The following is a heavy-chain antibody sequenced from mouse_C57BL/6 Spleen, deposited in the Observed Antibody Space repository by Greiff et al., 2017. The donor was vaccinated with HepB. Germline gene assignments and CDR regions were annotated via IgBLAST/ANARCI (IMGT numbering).Heavy chain of an antibody. CDR1: GYTFTSYW. CDR2: ITPSNGGT. J-gene: IGHJ2*01. D-gene: IGHD1-1*01. Sequence: VQLQQSGTELVKPGASVKLSCKASGYTFTSYWMHWVKQRPGQGLEWIGNITPSNGGTNYNEKFKSKATLTVDKSSSTAYMQLSSLTSEDSAVYYCTRWNYGSSYGYFDYWGQGTTLTVSS. V-gene: IGHV1-53*01. CDR3: TRWNYGSSYGYFDY.